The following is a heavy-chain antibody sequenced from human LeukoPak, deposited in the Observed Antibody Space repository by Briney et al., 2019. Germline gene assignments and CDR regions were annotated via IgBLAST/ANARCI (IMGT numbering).Heavy chain of an antibody. CDR2: INPNSGGT. V-gene: IGHV1-2*02. J-gene: IGHJ3*02. CDR3: ARVEMDPGRWAFDI. Sequence: ASVKVSCKAAGYTFTGYYMQWVRQAPGQGLEWMGWINPNSGGTNYAQKFQGRVTMTRDTSISTAYMELSRLRSDDTAVYYCARVEMDPGRWAFDIWGQGTRATVSS. D-gene: IGHD4-23*01. CDR1: GYTFTGYY.